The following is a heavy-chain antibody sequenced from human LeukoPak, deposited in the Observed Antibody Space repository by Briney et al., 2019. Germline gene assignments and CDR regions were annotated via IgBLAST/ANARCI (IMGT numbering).Heavy chain of an antibody. CDR1: GFTFSDHY. D-gene: IGHD3-22*01. J-gene: IGHJ6*02. Sequence: PGGSLRLSCAASGFTFSDHYMSWIRQAPGRGLEWVSCISSSGSNTDYADSVKGRFTISRDNAKNSLYLQMNSLRAEDTAVYFCARDAVVYSYYGMDVWGQGTTVTVSS. CDR2: ISSSGSNT. CDR3: ARDAVVYSYYGMDV. V-gene: IGHV3-11*05.